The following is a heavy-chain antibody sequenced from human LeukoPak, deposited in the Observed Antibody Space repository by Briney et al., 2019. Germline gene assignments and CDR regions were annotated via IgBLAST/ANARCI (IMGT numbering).Heavy chain of an antibody. V-gene: IGHV4-59*11. CDR3: ARDRSTIGMDV. D-gene: IGHD1-1*01. Sequence: SETLSLTCTVSGGSITSHYWSWIRQPPGKGLEWIGYMYYSGITNYNPSLKSRVTISVDTSKNQFSLKLSSVTAADTAVYYCARDRSTIGMDVWGQGTTVTVS. J-gene: IGHJ6*02. CDR1: GGSITSHY. CDR2: MYYSGIT.